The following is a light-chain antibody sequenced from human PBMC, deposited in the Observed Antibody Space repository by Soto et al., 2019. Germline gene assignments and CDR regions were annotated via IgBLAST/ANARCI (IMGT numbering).Light chain of an antibody. Sequence: QSALTQPASVSGSPGQSITISCTGTSSDIGVYDFVSWYQQHPGRAPKLLIYDVTNRPSGISDRFSGSKSGNTASLTISGLQPEDEADYDCSSYTTSTTRVFGGGTTVTVL. CDR2: DVT. J-gene: IGLJ3*02. V-gene: IGLV2-14*01. CDR3: SSYTTSTTRV. CDR1: SSDIGVYDF.